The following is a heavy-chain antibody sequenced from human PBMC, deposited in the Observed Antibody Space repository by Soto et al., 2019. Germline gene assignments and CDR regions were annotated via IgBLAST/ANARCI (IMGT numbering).Heavy chain of an antibody. Sequence: ETLSLTCTVSGGSISSYYWSWIRQPPGKGLEWIGYIYYSGSTNYNPSLKSRVTISVDTSKNQFSLKLSSVTAVDTAVYYCARRVGSSSWYGGIDYWGQGTLVTVSS. J-gene: IGHJ4*02. CDR1: GGSISSYY. CDR2: IYYSGST. CDR3: ARRVGSSSWYGGIDY. V-gene: IGHV4-59*01. D-gene: IGHD6-13*01.